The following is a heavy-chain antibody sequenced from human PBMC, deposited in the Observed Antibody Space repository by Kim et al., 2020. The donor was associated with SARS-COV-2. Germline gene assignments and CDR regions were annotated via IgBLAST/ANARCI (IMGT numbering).Heavy chain of an antibody. CDR2: T. D-gene: IGHD4-17*01. J-gene: IGHJ4*02. Sequence: TNYARRFQGRVTMTRDTSISTAYMELSSLRSNATAIYYCARGGDYPGYWGQGTLVTVSS. V-gene: IGHV1-2*02. CDR3: ARGGDYPGY.